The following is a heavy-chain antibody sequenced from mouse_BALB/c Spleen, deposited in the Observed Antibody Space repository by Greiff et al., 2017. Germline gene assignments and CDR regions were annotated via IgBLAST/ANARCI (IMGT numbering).Heavy chain of an antibody. Sequence: EVQVVESGGGLVQPGGSRKLSCAASGFTFSSFGMHWVRQAPEKGLEWVAYISSGSSTIYYADTVKGRFTISRDNPKNTLFLQMTSLRSEDTAMYYCARGPPSFYGYDYFDYWGQGTTLTVSS. J-gene: IGHJ2*01. CDR2: ISSGSSTI. CDR1: GFTFSSFG. V-gene: IGHV5-17*02. D-gene: IGHD1-2*01. CDR3: ARGPPSFYGYDYFDY.